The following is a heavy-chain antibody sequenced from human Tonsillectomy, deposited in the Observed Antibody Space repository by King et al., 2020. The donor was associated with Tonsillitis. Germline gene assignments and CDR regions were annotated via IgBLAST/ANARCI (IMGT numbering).Heavy chain of an antibody. V-gene: IGHV4-34*01. Sequence: VQLQQWGAGLLKPSETLSLTCAVYGGSFSDYYWIWIRQPPGMGLEWIGEINHSGSTNYNPSLNSRVTILVDTSKNQFSLNLSSVTAADTAVYYCARGEGVAATDYYYYMDVWGKGTTVAVSS. D-gene: IGHD2-15*01. CDR3: ARGEGVAATDYYYYMDV. J-gene: IGHJ6*03. CDR1: GGSFSDYY. CDR2: INHSGST.